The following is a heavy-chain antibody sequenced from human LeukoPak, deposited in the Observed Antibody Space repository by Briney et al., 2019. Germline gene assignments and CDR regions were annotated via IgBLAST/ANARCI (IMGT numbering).Heavy chain of an antibody. V-gene: IGHV3-48*03. J-gene: IGHJ4*02. Sequence: GGSLRLSCTASGFTFSSYEMNWVRQAPGKGLEWVSYVSSSGSTIYYADSVKGRFTISRDNAKNSLYLQMNSLRAEDTAVYYCAREAAMVSFDYWGQGTLVTVSS. CDR2: VSSSGSTI. CDR3: AREAAMVSFDY. CDR1: GFTFSSYE. D-gene: IGHD5-18*01.